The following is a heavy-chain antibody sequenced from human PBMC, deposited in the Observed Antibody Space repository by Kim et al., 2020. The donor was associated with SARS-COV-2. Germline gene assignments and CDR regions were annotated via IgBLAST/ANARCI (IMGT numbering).Heavy chain of an antibody. D-gene: IGHD6-13*01. V-gene: IGHV3-30*01. Sequence: SVKGRFTISRDNSNNTLYLQMNSLRAEDTAVYYCARRGGAATGTWNYLDYWGQGTLVTVSS. CDR3: ARRGGAATGTWNYLDY. J-gene: IGHJ4*02.